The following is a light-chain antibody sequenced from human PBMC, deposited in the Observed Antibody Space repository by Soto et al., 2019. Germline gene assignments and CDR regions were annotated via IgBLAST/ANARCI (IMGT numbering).Light chain of an antibody. V-gene: IGLV1-40*01. J-gene: IGLJ6*01. CDR1: SSNIGTGYD. Sequence: QSVLTQPPSVSGAPGQRVTISCTGSSSNIGTGYDVHWYQQLPGTAPKLLIYGNSNRPSGVPDRFSGSKSGTSASLAITGLQAEDEADYYCSSYAGNNNFVFGSGTQLTVL. CDR3: SSYAGNNNFV. CDR2: GNS.